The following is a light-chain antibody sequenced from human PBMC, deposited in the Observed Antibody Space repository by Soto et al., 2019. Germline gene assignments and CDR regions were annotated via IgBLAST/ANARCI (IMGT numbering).Light chain of an antibody. J-gene: IGKJ5*01. V-gene: IGKV3-20*01. Sequence: EIVMTQSPATLSVSPGGRATLSCRASQGVGSTLAWYQQKPGQAPRLLIYGASSRATGIPARFSGSGSGTDFTLTISSLEPEDFAVYYCQQYGSSPITFGQGTRLEIK. CDR1: QGVGST. CDR2: GAS. CDR3: QQYGSSPIT.